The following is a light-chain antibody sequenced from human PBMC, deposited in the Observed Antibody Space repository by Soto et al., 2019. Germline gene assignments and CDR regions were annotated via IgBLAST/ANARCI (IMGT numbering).Light chain of an antibody. Sequence: DIQMTQSPSTLSASVGDRVTIACRASQGISSYLAWYQQKQGKAPQLLIYAASTLQSGVPSRFSGSGSGTDFTLTISSLQPEDFVTYYCQQLKSSPFTFGPGTKVDI. CDR3: QQLKSSPFT. J-gene: IGKJ3*01. CDR1: QGISSY. V-gene: IGKV1-9*01. CDR2: AAS.